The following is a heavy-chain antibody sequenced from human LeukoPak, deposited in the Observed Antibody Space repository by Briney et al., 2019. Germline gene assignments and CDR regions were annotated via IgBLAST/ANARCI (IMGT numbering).Heavy chain of an antibody. D-gene: IGHD6-19*01. J-gene: IGHJ4*02. CDR1: GFTFSSYS. V-gene: IGHV3-21*01. CDR2: TSSSRSYM. CDR3: ARDSIAVAGILYYFDY. Sequence: GGSLRLSCAASGFTFSSYSMNWVRQAPGKGLEWVSSTSSSRSYMYYADSVKGRFTISRDNAKNSLYLQMNSLRAEDTAVYYCARDSIAVAGILYYFDYWGQGTLVTVSS.